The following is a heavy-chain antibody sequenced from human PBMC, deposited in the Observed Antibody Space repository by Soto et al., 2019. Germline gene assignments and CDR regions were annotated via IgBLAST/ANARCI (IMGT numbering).Heavy chain of an antibody. CDR1: GYTFTSYY. CDR2: INPSGGST. CDR3: ARDSPPMTTVTTSSAFDI. J-gene: IGHJ3*02. Sequence: QVQLVQSGAEVKKPGASVKASCKASGYTFTSYYMHWVRQAPGQGLEWMGIINPSGGSTSYAQKFQGRVTMTRDTSTSTVYMELSSLRSEDTAVYYCARDSPPMTTVTTSSAFDIWGQGTMVTVSS. D-gene: IGHD4-17*01. V-gene: IGHV1-46*01.